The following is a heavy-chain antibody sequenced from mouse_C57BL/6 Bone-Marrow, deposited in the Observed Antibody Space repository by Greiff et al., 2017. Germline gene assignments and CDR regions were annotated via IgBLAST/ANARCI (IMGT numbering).Heavy chain of an antibody. CDR3: ARILYYYGYAMDY. CDR2: IWWDADK. CDR1: GFSLSTFGMG. J-gene: IGHJ4*01. V-gene: IGHV8-8*01. Sequence: QVTLKVSGPGILQPSQTLSLTCSFSGFSLSTFGMGVGWIRQPSGMGLEWLAHIWWDADKYYNPALKSRLTISQDTSNNQVFLKISNVDTADTATYYGARILYYYGYAMDYWGQGTSVTVSS. D-gene: IGHD1-1*01.